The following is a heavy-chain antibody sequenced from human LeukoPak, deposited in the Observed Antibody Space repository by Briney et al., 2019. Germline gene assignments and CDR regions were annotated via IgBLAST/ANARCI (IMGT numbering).Heavy chain of an antibody. CDR3: ATEGGWQPTDYGDSFY. J-gene: IGHJ4*02. CDR2: ISPYNGNT. V-gene: IGHV1-18*01. Sequence: ASVKVSCKASGYTFTNYGITWVRQAPGQGLEWMGSISPYNGNTNYAQKFQGRVTLTTDTSTSTAYIDLRSLRSDDTAVYYCATEGGWQPTDYGDSFYWGQGTLVTVSS. D-gene: IGHD4-17*01. CDR1: GYTFTNYG.